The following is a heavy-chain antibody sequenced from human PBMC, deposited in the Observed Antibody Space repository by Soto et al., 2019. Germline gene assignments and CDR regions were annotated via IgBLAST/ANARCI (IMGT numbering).Heavy chain of an antibody. CDR2: IHHSGKS. D-gene: IGHD6-19*01. CDR1: GGSISSRGYS. Sequence: PSETLSLTCAVSGGSISSRGYSWSCVRQPPGKGLEWIGCIHHSGKSNYSPSLRSRVTMSVDTSKNQFSLKLNSMTAADTAIYYCARVGGSGWNFDSWGQGILVTVSS. CDR3: ARVGGSGWNFDS. J-gene: IGHJ4*02. V-gene: IGHV4-61*08.